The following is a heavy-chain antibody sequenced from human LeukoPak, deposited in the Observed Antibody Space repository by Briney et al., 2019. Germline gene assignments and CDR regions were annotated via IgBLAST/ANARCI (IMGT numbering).Heavy chain of an antibody. Sequence: SETLSLTCTVSGGSLSNYYWSWIRQPPGEGLEWIAYIFSTGSANYNPSLKSRVTISVDTSKNQFSLKLTSVTAADTAVYYCARIMGDYNILTGLYLNYNFDYWGQGTLVTVSS. J-gene: IGHJ4*02. CDR2: IFSTGSA. V-gene: IGHV4-59*08. CDR3: ARIMGDYNILTGLYLNYNFDY. CDR1: GGSLSNYY. D-gene: IGHD3-9*01.